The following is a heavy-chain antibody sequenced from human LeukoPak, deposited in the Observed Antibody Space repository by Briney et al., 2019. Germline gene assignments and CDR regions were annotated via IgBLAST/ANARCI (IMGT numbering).Heavy chain of an antibody. V-gene: IGHV3-43D*03. J-gene: IGHJ6*02. Sequence: GGSLRLSCAASGFTFDDYAMHWVRQAPGKGLEWVSLISWDGGSTYYADSVKGRFTISRDNSKNSLYLQMNSLRAEDTALYYCAKDIGGYGSGNNAPLHYGMDVWGQGTTVTVSS. CDR3: AKDIGGYGSGNNAPLHYGMDV. CDR1: GFTFDDYA. CDR2: ISWDGGST. D-gene: IGHD3-10*01.